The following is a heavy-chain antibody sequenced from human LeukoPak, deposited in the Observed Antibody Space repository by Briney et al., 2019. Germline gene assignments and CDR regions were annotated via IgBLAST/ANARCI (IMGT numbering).Heavy chain of an antibody. Sequence: GTSLRLFCAASGFSFRRYDMHWVRQAPGKGLEWVAATSYDGTSELYADFVKGRFSISRDNSRNTLSLQMDTLRPEDTAIYYCARAKGLAGSYLDNWFDPWGQGTRVIVSS. V-gene: IGHV3-30*04. CDR2: TSYDGTSE. D-gene: IGHD1-26*01. CDR3: ARAKGLAGSYLDNWFDP. J-gene: IGHJ5*02. CDR1: GFSFRRYD.